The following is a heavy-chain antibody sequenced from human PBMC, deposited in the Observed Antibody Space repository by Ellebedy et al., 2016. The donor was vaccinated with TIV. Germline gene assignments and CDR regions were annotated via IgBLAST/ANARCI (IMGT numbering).Heavy chain of an antibody. CDR1: GGSISNYY. J-gene: IGHJ3*02. Sequence: SETLSLTXTVSGGSISNYYWNWIRQPAGEGLDWIGRVHTSGTPNYKPSLKSRVSMSIDKSKNQFSLKLTSVTAADTAVYYCARDPLGQVVEIWGQGTVVTVSS. CDR2: VHTSGTP. V-gene: IGHV4-4*07. D-gene: IGHD2-15*01. CDR3: ARDPLGQVVEI.